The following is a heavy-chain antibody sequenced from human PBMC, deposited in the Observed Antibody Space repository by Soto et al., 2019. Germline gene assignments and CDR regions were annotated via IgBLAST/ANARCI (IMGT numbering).Heavy chain of an antibody. CDR3: ARGEGEGGYCSGGSCYGY. Sequence: ASVKVSCKASGYTFTSYYMHWVRQAPGQGLEWMGIINPSGGSTSYAQKFQGRVTMTRDTSTSTVYMELSSLRSEDTAVYYCARGEGEGGYCSGGSCYGYWGQGTLVTVSS. CDR2: INPSGGST. CDR1: GYTFTSYY. D-gene: IGHD2-15*01. J-gene: IGHJ4*02. V-gene: IGHV1-46*03.